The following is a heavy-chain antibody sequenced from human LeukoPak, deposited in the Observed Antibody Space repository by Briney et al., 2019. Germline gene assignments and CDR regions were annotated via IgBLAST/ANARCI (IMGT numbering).Heavy chain of an antibody. CDR3: ARRYGPIAGRKNWFDP. J-gene: IGHJ5*02. CDR2: IYYSGST. D-gene: IGHD3-10*01. V-gene: IGHV4-39*07. CDR1: GGSISSSSYY. Sequence: TSETLSLTCTVSGGSISSSSYYWGWIRQPPGKGLEWIGSIYYSGSTYYNPSLKSRVTISVDTSKNQFSLKLSSVTAADMAVYYCARRYGPIAGRKNWFDPWGQGTLVTVSS.